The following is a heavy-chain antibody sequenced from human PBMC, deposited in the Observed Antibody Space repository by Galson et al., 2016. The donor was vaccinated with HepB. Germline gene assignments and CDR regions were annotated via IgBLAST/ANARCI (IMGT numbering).Heavy chain of an antibody. V-gene: IGHV3-23*01. J-gene: IGHJ5*02. Sequence: SLRLSCAASGFTFSGSAMSWVRQAPGKGLVWVSAIVPGGDSTYYADSVTARFIVSRDNSQNTLYLQMNSLRADDTAVYYCAKGGDCDAWGQGTLVTVSS. CDR3: AKGGDCDA. D-gene: IGHD2-21*02. CDR1: GFTFSGSA. CDR2: IVPGGDST.